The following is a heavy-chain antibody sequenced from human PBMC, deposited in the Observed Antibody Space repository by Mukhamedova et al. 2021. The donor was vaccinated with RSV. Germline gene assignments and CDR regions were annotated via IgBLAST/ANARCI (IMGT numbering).Heavy chain of an antibody. D-gene: IGHD5-12*01. CDR2: IGSSGSTI. Sequence: WVRQAPGKGLEWVSYIGSSGSTIYYADSVKGRFTISRDNAKNSLYLQMNSLRAEDTAVYYCATVRGWVATTDYWGPGTLVRVSS. CDR3: ATVRGWVATTDY. V-gene: IGHV3-48*03. J-gene: IGHJ4*02.